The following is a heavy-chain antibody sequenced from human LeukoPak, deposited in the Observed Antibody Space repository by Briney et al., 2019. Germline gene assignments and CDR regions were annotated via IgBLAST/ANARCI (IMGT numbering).Heavy chain of an antibody. CDR3: ARGSSGTHYYYYYMDV. D-gene: IGHD2-2*01. Sequence: ASVKVSCKASGYTFTTYNINWVRQAAGQGLEWMGWMNPNSGNTGYAQKFQGRVTITRNTSISTAYMELSSLRSEDTAVYYCARGSSGTHYYYYYMDVWGKGTTVTVSS. CDR2: MNPNSGNT. CDR1: GYTFTTYN. J-gene: IGHJ6*03. V-gene: IGHV1-8*03.